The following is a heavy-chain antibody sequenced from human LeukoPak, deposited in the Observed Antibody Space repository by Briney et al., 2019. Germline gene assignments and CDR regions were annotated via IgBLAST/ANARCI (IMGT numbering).Heavy chain of an antibody. CDR2: IYSGGTT. Sequence: GGSLSPPFAAPGLLASSNKLGWVGRAPGRGLEWVSVIYSGGTTYYADSVKGRFTISRDNSKNTLYLQMNTLRAEDTAMYYCTRLRDGYDSDYWGQGTLVTVSS. CDR1: GLLASSNK. J-gene: IGHJ4*02. CDR3: TRLRDGYDSDY. D-gene: IGHD5-24*01. V-gene: IGHV3-53*01.